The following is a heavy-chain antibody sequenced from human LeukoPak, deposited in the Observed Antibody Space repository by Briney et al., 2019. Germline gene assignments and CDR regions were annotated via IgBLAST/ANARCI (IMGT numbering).Heavy chain of an antibody. CDR2: IIPIFGTA. CDR3: ARDPPSGSYFRYFDL. J-gene: IGHJ2*01. Sequence: ASVKVSCKPSGGTFSSYAISWVRQAPGQGLEWMGGIIPIFGTANYAQKFQGRVTITADESTSTAYMELSSLRSEDTAVYYCARDPPSGSYFRYFDLWGRGTLVTVSS. D-gene: IGHD1-26*01. CDR1: GGTFSSYA. V-gene: IGHV1-69*13.